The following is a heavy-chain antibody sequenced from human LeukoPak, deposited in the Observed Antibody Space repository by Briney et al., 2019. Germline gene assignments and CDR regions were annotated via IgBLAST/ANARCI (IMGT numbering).Heavy chain of an antibody. Sequence: PGGSLRLPCAPSGFTFRDSPMHGVRQASGKGLEWVGHIRNKPNNHATAYPASVKGRFTISRDDSKSTAYLQMSSLKTEDTAVYYCATWLGATINYWGQGTLVTVSS. J-gene: IGHJ4*02. CDR2: IRNKPNNHAT. D-gene: IGHD3-10*01. CDR1: GFTFRDSP. CDR3: ATWLGATINY. V-gene: IGHV3-73*01.